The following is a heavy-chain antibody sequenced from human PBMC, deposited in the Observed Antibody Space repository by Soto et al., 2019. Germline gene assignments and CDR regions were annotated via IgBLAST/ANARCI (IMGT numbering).Heavy chain of an antibody. J-gene: IGHJ4*01. CDR1: GASMRNVY. CDR3: ARGLAPTLPLDY. V-gene: IGHV4-59*01. Sequence: XWILAIAFTVFGASMRNVYWTWTRNPPGKRLEWIGFIFHSGNAKYNPSLKSRVTISIDTSKSQFSLSLDSVTAADTAVYFCARGLAPTLPLDYWGQGALVTVSS. D-gene: IGHD2-15*01. CDR2: IFHSGNA.